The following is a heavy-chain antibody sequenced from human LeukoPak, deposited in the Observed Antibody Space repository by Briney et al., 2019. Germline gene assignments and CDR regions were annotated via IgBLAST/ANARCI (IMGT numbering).Heavy chain of an antibody. Sequence: PSETLSLTCTVSGDSISGSFRSWIRQPPGKGLEWIGFIYDSENIRYNPSLKSRVTISADSSKNQFSLRLSSVTAEDTAVYYCAREYSSSWYYYQYFQHWGQGTLVTVSS. D-gene: IGHD6-13*01. CDR3: AREYSSSWYYYQYFQH. CDR1: GDSISGSF. CDR2: IYDSENI. J-gene: IGHJ1*01. V-gene: IGHV4-59*01.